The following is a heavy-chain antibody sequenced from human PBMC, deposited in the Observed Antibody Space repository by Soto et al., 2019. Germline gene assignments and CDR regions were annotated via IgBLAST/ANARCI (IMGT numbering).Heavy chain of an antibody. CDR3: ERSYCADSGSCTWFDP. D-gene: IGHD2-8*02. Sequence: QVQLQESGPGLVKSSETLSLTCSVSGDSSSTYYWGWIRQPPGKGLEWIGYINYSGRSNHNPSLKIRLSISVDASKNQVSLKLTYVTAADTAVYYCERSYCADSGSCTWFDPCGQGTLVVGSS. CDR1: GDSSSTYY. J-gene: IGHJ5*02. CDR2: INYSGRS. V-gene: IGHV4-59*01.